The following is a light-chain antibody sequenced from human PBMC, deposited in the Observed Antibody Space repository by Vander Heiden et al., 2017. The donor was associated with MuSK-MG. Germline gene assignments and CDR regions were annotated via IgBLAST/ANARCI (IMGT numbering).Light chain of an antibody. CDR3: MILHSSAVV. CDR2: YKLDSDK. Sequence: QAVLTQPSSLSASPGASASLTCTSRSGINVGTYRIYWYQQTPGSPPQDLLRYKLDSDKQQGSGVPSRFSGSKDASATAGILLISGLQSEDDAYYYCMILHSSAVVFGGGTKLTVL. CDR1: SGINVGTYR. V-gene: IGLV5-45*03. J-gene: IGLJ2*01.